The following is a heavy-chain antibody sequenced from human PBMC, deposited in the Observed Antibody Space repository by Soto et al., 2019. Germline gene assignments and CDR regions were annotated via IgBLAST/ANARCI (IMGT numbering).Heavy chain of an antibody. CDR3: ARFPSRAHYFAMPV. D-gene: IGHD2-2*01. Sequence: QVQLQESGPGQVTPSQTLSLTCTVSGGCVNSGGYYWTWIRQHPGRGLECLGYIYYSGNTYYNPSLQSRLTISLDTSKTQFSLKLTSVTAADTAVYYCARFPSRAHYFAMPVWGQGTAVTVSS. CDR1: GGCVNSGGYY. J-gene: IGHJ6*02. CDR2: IYYSGNT. V-gene: IGHV4-31*03.